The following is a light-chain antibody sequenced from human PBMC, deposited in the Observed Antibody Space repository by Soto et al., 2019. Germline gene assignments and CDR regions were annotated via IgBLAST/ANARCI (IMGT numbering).Light chain of an antibody. CDR1: QSVSNT. CDR2: GAS. CDR3: QQYDNWPYT. J-gene: IGKJ2*01. V-gene: IGKV3-15*01. Sequence: EIVMTQSPATLSVSRGERATLSCRASQSVSNTLAWYQQKPGQAPRLLMYGASIRATGIPARFSGGGSGTQFTLTISSLQSEDFAVYYCQQYDNWPYTFGQGTKLEIK.